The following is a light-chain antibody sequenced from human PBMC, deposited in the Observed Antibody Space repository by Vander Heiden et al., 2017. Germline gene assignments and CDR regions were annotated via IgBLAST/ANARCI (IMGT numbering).Light chain of an antibody. Sequence: QSALTQPASVSGSPGQSITISCTGTSSDVGSYNLVSWYQQHPGKAPKLMIYEGSKRPSGVSNRFSGSKSGNTASLTISGLQAEDEADYYCCSYAGSSTPWVFGGGTKLTGL. CDR3: CSYAGSSTPWV. CDR2: EGS. V-gene: IGLV2-23*01. J-gene: IGLJ3*02. CDR1: SSDVGSYNL.